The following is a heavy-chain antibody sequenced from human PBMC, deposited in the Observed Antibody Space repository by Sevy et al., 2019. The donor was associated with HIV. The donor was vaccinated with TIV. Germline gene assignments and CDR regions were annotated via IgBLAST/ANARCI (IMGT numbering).Heavy chain of an antibody. Sequence: GGSLRLSCAASGFTFSTYAMTWVRQAPGKGLEWVSGITGSGGSTFYGGSVTGRFTISRDNSNNTLYLQMNSLRVEDTAMYYCARDIIGLAKDFWGQGTQVTVSS. CDR1: GFTFSTYA. CDR3: ARDIIGLAKDF. D-gene: IGHD5-12*01. J-gene: IGHJ4*02. CDR2: ITGSGGST. V-gene: IGHV3-23*01.